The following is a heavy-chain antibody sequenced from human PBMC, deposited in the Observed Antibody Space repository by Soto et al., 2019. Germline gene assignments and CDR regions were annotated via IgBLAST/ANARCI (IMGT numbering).Heavy chain of an antibody. CDR3: ARSLSALFSLGDFNY. CDR1: GFTFSRYA. Sequence: EVHLLESGGGLVQPGGSLRLSCAASGFTFSRYALNWVRQAPGKGLEWVAGISGSGTGTHYAPSVKGRFIISSDSSKNTFYLRMNSLRAEDTVMYYCARSLSALFSLGDFNYWGQGALVTVSS. D-gene: IGHD2-21*01. J-gene: IGHJ4*02. CDR2: ISGSGTGT. V-gene: IGHV3-23*01.